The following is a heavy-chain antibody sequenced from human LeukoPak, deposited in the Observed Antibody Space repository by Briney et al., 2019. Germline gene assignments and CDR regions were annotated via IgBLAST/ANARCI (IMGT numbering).Heavy chain of an antibody. Sequence: ASVKVSCKASGYTFTGYYMHWVRQAPGQGLEWMGWINPNSGGTNYAQKFQGRVTMTRDTSISTAYMELSRLRSDDTAVYYCARDLFGGEWTVTRYYFDYWGQGTLATVSS. J-gene: IGHJ4*02. CDR1: GYTFTGYY. CDR3: ARDLFGGEWTVTRYYFDY. D-gene: IGHD4-17*01. V-gene: IGHV1-2*02. CDR2: INPNSGGT.